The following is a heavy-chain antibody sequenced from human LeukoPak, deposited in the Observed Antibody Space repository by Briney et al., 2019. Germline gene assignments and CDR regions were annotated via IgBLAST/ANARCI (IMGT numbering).Heavy chain of an antibody. D-gene: IGHD6-13*01. J-gene: IGHJ4*02. V-gene: IGHV4-59*01. CDR2: IYYSGST. CDR3: ARGYSSSWLGKFDY. CDR1: GGSISSYY. Sequence: SETLSLTCTVSGGSISSYYWSWIRQTPGKGLEGIGYIYYSGSTNYNPPLNSRVTMSVDTSKNQFSLNLNSVTAADTAVYYCARGYSSSWLGKFDYWGQGTLVTVSS.